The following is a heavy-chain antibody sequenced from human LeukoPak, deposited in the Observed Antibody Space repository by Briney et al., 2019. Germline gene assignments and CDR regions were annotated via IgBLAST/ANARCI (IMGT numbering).Heavy chain of an antibody. CDR2: IYYSGST. D-gene: IGHD4-23*01. CDR3: ARHRGAYGGSLFDP. Sequence: SETLSLTCTVSGGSISSYYWSWIRQPPGKGLEWIGYIYYSGSTNYNPSLKSRVTISVDTSKNQFSLKLSSVTAADTAVHYCARHRGAYGGSLFDPWGQGTLVTVSS. J-gene: IGHJ5*02. V-gene: IGHV4-59*01. CDR1: GGSISSYY.